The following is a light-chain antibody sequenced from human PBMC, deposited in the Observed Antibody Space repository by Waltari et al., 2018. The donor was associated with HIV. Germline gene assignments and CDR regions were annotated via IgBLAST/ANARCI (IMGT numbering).Light chain of an antibody. CDR2: GVH. J-gene: IGLJ2*01. Sequence: QSALIQLASFHGSPGASILLPCTGDSNNIRGYNLVPWYQQHPGRAPKRIIEGVHTRPAGGGGRCAGCRWGGGGGGGGAGLQAEDEAVYFCCSYAGADTPVVFGGGTKLTVL. CDR1: SNNIRGYNL. V-gene: IGLV2-23*02. CDR3: CSYAGADTPVV.